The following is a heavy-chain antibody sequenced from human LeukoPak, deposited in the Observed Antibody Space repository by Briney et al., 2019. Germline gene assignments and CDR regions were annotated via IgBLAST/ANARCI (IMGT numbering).Heavy chain of an antibody. J-gene: IGHJ3*02. D-gene: IGHD6-19*01. CDR3: ATLAVAGTFAFDI. Sequence: GRSLRLSCAASGFTFSSYGMHWVRQAPGKGLEWVAVISYDGSNKYYADSVKGRFTISRDNSKNTLYLQMNSLRAEDTAVYYCATLAVAGTFAFDIWGQGTMVTVSS. V-gene: IGHV3-30*03. CDR2: ISYDGSNK. CDR1: GFTFSSYG.